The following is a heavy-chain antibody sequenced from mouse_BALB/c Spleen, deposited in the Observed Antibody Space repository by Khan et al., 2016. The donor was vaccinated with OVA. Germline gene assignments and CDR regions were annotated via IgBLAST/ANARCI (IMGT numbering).Heavy chain of an antibody. CDR3: ARSYFYGYYFDQ. CDR2: ISGDSNTI. Sequence: EVELVESGGGLVQPGGSRKLSCAASGFTFSNFGMHWIRQAPEKGLEWVAYISGDSNTIYYADTVKGRFTISRDNPRNTLFLQMTSPRSEDTAMXYCARSYFYGYYFDQWGQGTTLTVS. V-gene: IGHV5-17*02. J-gene: IGHJ2*01. D-gene: IGHD1-1*01. CDR1: GFTFSNFG.